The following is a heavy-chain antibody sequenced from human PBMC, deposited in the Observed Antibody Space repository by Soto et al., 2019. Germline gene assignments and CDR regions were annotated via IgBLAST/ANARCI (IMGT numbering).Heavy chain of an antibody. D-gene: IGHD2-15*01. J-gene: IGHJ3*02. Sequence: ASVKVSCKASGYTFTSYGISWVRQAPGQGLEWMGWISAYNGNTNYPQKLQGRVTMTTDTSTSTAYMELRSLRSDDTAVYYCARLSREDIVVVVAATSAFDIWGQGTMVTVSS. CDR2: ISAYNGNT. V-gene: IGHV1-18*01. CDR1: GYTFTSYG. CDR3: ARLSREDIVVVVAATSAFDI.